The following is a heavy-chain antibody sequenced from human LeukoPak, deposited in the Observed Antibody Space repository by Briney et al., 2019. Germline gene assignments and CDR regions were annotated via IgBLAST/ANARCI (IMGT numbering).Heavy chain of an antibody. CDR3: TTDSDIVVVPAAGTDAFDI. D-gene: IGHD2-2*01. V-gene: IGHV3-15*01. Sequence: GGSLRLSCAASGFTFSNAWMSWVRQAPGKGLEWVGRIKSKTDGGTTDHAAPVKGRFTISRDDSKNTLYLQMNSLKTEDTAVYYCTTDSDIVVVPAAGTDAFDIWGQGTMVTVSS. J-gene: IGHJ3*02. CDR2: IKSKTDGGTT. CDR1: GFTFSNAW.